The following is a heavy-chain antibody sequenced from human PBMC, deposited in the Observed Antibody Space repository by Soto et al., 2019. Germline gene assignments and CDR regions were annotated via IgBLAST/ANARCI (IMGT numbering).Heavy chain of an antibody. V-gene: IGHV5-51*01. CDR3: ARAHESSGSPLDY. Sequence: GQSLKISCKGSGYSFTSYWIGWVRQMPGKGLEWMGIIYPGDSDTRYSPSFQGQVTISADKSISTAYLEWSSLKASDTAMYYWARAHESSGSPLDYWGQGTVVTVSS. J-gene: IGHJ4*02. CDR1: GYSFTSYW. CDR2: IYPGDSDT. D-gene: IGHD3-22*01.